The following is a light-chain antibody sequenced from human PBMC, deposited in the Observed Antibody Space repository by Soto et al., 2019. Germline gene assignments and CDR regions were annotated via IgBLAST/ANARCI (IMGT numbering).Light chain of an antibody. Sequence: EIVFKQSPGTLSLSPGERATLSCRASQTVSSSSLAWYQQKPGQAPRLLIFGASTRAAGFPDRFSGSGSGTDFTLTISRLEPEDFAVYYCQQYASSPRTFGQVTKVDI. J-gene: IGKJ1*01. CDR1: QTVSSSS. CDR3: QQYASSPRT. CDR2: GAS. V-gene: IGKV3-20*01.